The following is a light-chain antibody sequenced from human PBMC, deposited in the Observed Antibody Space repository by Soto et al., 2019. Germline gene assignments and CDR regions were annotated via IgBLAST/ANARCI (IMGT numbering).Light chain of an antibody. V-gene: IGLV1-47*01. CDR1: SSNIGSNY. Sequence: QSVLTQPPSASGTPGQRVTISCSGSSSNIGSNYVYWYQQLPGTAPKLLIYRNSQRPSWVPDRFSGSKYGTSASLAISGLLSEDEDADHCATWDDSMNGPVFGGGTKLTVL. CDR3: ATWDDSMNGPV. J-gene: IGLJ3*02. CDR2: RNS.